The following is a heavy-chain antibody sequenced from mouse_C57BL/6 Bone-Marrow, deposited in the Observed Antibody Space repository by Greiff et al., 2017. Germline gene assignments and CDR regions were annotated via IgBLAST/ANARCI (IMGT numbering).Heavy chain of an antibody. CDR2: ISSGSSTI. Sequence: EVKVVESGGGLVKPGGSLKLSCAASGFTFSDYGMHWVRQAPETGLEWVAYISSGSSTIYYADTVQGRFPISRDNAKNNLFLQMTSLRSEDTAMYYCALIYYDYDGYAMDYWGQGTSVTVSS. V-gene: IGHV5-17*01. CDR3: ALIYYDYDGYAMDY. D-gene: IGHD2-4*01. J-gene: IGHJ4*01. CDR1: GFTFSDYG.